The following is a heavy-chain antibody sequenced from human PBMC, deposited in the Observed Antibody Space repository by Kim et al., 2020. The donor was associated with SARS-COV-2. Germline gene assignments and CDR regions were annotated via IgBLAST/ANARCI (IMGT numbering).Heavy chain of an antibody. D-gene: IGHD3-3*01. CDR2: GGST. J-gene: IGHJ6*02. Sequence: GGSTYYEDSVKGRFTISRHNAKNTLYLQMNSLRAEDKAVYYCARDFGDVWGQGTTVTVSS. V-gene: IGHV3-53*04. CDR3: ARDFGDV.